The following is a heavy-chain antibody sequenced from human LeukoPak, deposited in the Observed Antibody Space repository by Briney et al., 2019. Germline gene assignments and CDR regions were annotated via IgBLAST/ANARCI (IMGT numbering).Heavy chain of an antibody. J-gene: IGHJ4*02. Sequence: GGSLRLSCAASGFTFSSYAMSWVRQAPGKGLEWVSTISGSGGSTYYADSVKGRFTTSRDNSKNTMYLQMNSLRAEDTAVYYCVLKVRFDYWGQGTLVTVSS. CDR3: VLKVRFDY. D-gene: IGHD2-15*01. V-gene: IGHV3-23*01. CDR2: ISGSGGST. CDR1: GFTFSSYA.